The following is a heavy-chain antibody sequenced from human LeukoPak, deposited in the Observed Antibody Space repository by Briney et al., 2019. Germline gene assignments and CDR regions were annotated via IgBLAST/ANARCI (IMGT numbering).Heavy chain of an antibody. D-gene: IGHD2-2*01. Sequence: GGSLRLSCATSGFTFSSYWMSWVRQAPGKGLEWVANINQDGGEKFYVDSVKGRFTISRDNAKNSLYLQMNSLRAEDTAMYYCARDIVVVPATFDSWGQGTLVTVSS. V-gene: IGHV3-7*01. CDR2: INQDGGEK. CDR1: GFTFSSYW. J-gene: IGHJ4*02. CDR3: ARDIVVVPATFDS.